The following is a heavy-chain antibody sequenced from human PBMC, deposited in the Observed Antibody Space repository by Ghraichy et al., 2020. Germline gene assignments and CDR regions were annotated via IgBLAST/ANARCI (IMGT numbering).Heavy chain of an antibody. CDR3: AASSRIAARPDPVY. J-gene: IGHJ4*02. CDR2: INPNSGGT. CDR1: GYTFTGYY. V-gene: IGHV1-2*02. D-gene: IGHD6-6*01. Sequence: ASVKVSCKASGYTFTGYYMHWVRQAPGQGLEWMGWINPNSGGTNYAQKFQGRVTMTRDTSISTAYMELSRLRSDDTAVYYCAASSRIAARPDPVYWGQGTLVTVSS.